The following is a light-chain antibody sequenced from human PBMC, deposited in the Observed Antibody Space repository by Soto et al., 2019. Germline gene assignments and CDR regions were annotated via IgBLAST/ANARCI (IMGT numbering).Light chain of an antibody. CDR2: DAS. Sequence: DIPMTQSPSTLSASVGDRVTITCRASQSISSWLAWYQQKPGKAPKLLIFDASSLERGVPSRFSGSGSGTEFTLTISSLQPEDFATYYCQLYNSYTFGQGTKLEI. CDR1: QSISSW. CDR3: QLYNSYT. V-gene: IGKV1-5*01. J-gene: IGKJ2*01.